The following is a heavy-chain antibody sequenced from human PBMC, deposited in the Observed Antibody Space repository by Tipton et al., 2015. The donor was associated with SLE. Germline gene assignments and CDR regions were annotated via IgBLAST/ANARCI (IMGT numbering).Heavy chain of an antibody. CDR2: IYPDDSDT. V-gene: IGHV5-51*03. CDR3: ARYMGDTLVKSWFDP. Sequence: QSGAEVKKSGKSLKISCEGSGYSFSGYWIGWVRQMPGKGLEWMGIIYPDDSDTRYSPSFQGQVTISADKSIRTAYLQWSSLKASDTGMYYCARYMGDTLVKSWFDPWGQGTLVTVSS. J-gene: IGHJ5*02. D-gene: IGHD3-22*01. CDR1: GYSFSGYW.